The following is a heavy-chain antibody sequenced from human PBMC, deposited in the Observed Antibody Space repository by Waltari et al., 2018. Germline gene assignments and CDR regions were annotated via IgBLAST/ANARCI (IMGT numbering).Heavy chain of an antibody. CDR3: ARGGAGLNY. J-gene: IGHJ4*02. Sequence: EVQLVESGGGLVQPGGSLRLSCAASGFHFSTYWMHWVRQAPGKGLVWVSHIKSDGSTTNYADSVKGRFTISRDNAKSTLHLQMNSLRAEDTAVYYCARGGAGLNYWGQGTLVTVSS. V-gene: IGHV3-74*01. CDR1: GFHFSTYW. CDR2: IKSDGSTT. D-gene: IGHD1-26*01.